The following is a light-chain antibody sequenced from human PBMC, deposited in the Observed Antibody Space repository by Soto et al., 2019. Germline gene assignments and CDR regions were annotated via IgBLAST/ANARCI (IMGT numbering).Light chain of an antibody. V-gene: IGLV1-44*01. CDR3: AAWDVSLNGNVV. CDR2: SNN. J-gene: IGLJ2*01. CDR1: SSNIGSYI. Sequence: QAVVTQPPSASGTPGQRVTISCSGSSSNIGSYIVNWYQQLPGTAPKLLIYSNNQRPSGVPDRFSGSKSGTSASLAISGLQSEDEADYYCAAWDVSLNGNVVFGGGTKLTVL.